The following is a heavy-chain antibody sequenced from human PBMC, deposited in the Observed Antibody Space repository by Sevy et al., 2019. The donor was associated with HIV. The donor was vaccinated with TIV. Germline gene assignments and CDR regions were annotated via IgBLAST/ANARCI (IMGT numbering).Heavy chain of an antibody. J-gene: IGHJ6*02. CDR3: ARGPLGYCSSTSCYRSFYYYGMDV. D-gene: IGHD2-2*01. CDR1: GGSISSGGYY. Sequence: SETLSLTCTVSGGSISSGGYYWSWIRQHPGKGLEWIGYIYHSGSTYYNPSLKSRVTISVDTSKNQFSLKLSSVTAADTAVYYCARGPLGYCSSTSCYRSFYYYGMDVWGQGTTVTVSS. V-gene: IGHV4-31*03. CDR2: IYHSGST.